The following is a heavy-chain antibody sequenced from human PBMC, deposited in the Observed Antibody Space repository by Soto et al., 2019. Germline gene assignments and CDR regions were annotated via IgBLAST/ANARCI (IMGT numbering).Heavy chain of an antibody. CDR1: GYTFTRYT. V-gene: IGHV1-3*01. CDR3: ARDDTGAYYY. CDR2: INAGNGNT. Sequence: ASVKVSCKASGYTFTRYTMHWVRQAPGQRLEWMGWINAGNGNTKYSQKFQSRVTITRDTSTSTAYMELSSLRSEDTAVYYCARDDTGAYYYWGQGTLVTVSS. J-gene: IGHJ4*02. D-gene: IGHD4-17*01.